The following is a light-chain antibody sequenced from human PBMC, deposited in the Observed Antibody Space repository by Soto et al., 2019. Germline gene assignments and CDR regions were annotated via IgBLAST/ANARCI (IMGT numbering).Light chain of an antibody. Sequence: EIVLTQSPGTLALSPGERATLSCRASQSVHSRLAWYQHKPGQAPRLLISGASNRASGIPARFSAWGSGTDFTLTISRVDPADFAFYYCQQYFTSPIPFGQGTRLEIK. CDR2: GAS. CDR1: QSVHSR. V-gene: IGKV3-20*01. CDR3: QQYFTSPIP. J-gene: IGKJ5*01.